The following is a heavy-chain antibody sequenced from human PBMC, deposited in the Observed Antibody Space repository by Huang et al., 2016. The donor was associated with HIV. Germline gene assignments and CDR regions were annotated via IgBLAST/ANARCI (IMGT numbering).Heavy chain of an antibody. CDR3: ARHSGVLYPHLDY. CDR1: GGSISSSSYY. V-gene: IGHV4-39*01. D-gene: IGHD3-10*01. J-gene: IGHJ4*02. CDR2: IYYSGST. Sequence: QLQLQESGPGLVKPSETLSLTCTVSGGSISSSSYYWGWIRQPPGKGLEWIGNIYYSGSTYYNPSLKGRVTISVDTSKNQFSLRLSSVTAADTAVYFCARHSGVLYPHLDYWGQGTLVTVSS.